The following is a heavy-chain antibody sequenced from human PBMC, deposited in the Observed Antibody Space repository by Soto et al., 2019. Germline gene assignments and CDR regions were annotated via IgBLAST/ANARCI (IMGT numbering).Heavy chain of an antibody. CDR2: ISGSGGST. J-gene: IGHJ4*02. Sequence: EVQLLESGGGLVQPGGSLRLSCAASGFTFSSDAMSWVRQAPGKGLEWVSGISGSGGSTYYADSVKARFTISRDNSKNTLYLQMNSLRAEDTAVYYCANPGTTTFGSFDYWGQGTLVTVSS. D-gene: IGHD1-1*01. V-gene: IGHV3-23*01. CDR1: GFTFSSDA. CDR3: ANPGTTTFGSFDY.